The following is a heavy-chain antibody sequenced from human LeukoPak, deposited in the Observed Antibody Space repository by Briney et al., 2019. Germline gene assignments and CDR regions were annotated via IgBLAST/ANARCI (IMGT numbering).Heavy chain of an antibody. V-gene: IGHV1-69*13. J-gene: IGHJ5*02. D-gene: IGHD5-24*01. CDR2: IIPIFGTA. CDR1: GGTFSSYA. CDR3: ARGQWLQWTWFDP. Sequence: ASVKVSCKASGGTFSSYAIGWVRQAPGQGLEWMGGIIPIFGTANYAQKFQGRVTITADESTSTAYMELSSLRSEDTAVYYCARGQWLQWTWFDPWGQGTLVTVSS.